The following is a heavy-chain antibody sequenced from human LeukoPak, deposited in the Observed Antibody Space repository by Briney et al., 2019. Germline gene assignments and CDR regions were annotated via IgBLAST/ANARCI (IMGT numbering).Heavy chain of an antibody. CDR1: GFTFRSYS. V-gene: IGHV3-53*01. CDR2: IYSGGST. CDR3: ARGRSGSYYDY. D-gene: IGHD1-26*01. Sequence: PGGSLRLSCAASGFTFRSYSMSWVRQAPGTGLEWVSVIYSGGSTYYADSVKGRFTIPRDNSKNTLYLQMNSLRAEDTAVYYCARGRSGSYYDYWGQGTLVTVSS. J-gene: IGHJ4*02.